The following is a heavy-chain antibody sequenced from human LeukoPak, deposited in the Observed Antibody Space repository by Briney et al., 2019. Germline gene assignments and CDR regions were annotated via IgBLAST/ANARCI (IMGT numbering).Heavy chain of an antibody. Sequence: KPSETLSLTCTVPGGSFSSTSYYWAWIRQPPGKGLEWIGSISHTGSTYYNPFLKSRVTISVDTSKNQFSLRLSSVTAADTAVHYCARLTFYYDGSGYYFDYWGQGTLVTVSS. V-gene: IGHV4-39*01. CDR3: ARLTFYYDGSGYYFDY. D-gene: IGHD3-22*01. J-gene: IGHJ4*02. CDR2: ISHTGST. CDR1: GGSFSSTSYY.